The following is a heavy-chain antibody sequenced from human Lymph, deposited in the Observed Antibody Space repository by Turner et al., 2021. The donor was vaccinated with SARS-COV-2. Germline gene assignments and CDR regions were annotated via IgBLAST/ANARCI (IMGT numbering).Heavy chain of an antibody. J-gene: IGHJ4*02. CDR2: ISGSGGTT. CDR1: GFTFSSYA. CDR3: AKDRFTLSSGWEDY. V-gene: IGHV3-23*01. D-gene: IGHD6-19*01. Sequence: EVQLLEYGGGLVQPGGSVRLSCAASGFTFSSYAMSWVRQAPGKGLEWVSGISGSGGTTHYADSVKGRFTISRDNSKNTLYLQMNSLRAEDTAVYYCAKDRFTLSSGWEDYWGQGTLVTVSS.